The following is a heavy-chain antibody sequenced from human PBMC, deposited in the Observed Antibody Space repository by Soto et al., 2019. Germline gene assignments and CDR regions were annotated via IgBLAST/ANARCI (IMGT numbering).Heavy chain of an antibody. V-gene: IGHV1-18*01. Sequence: QVQLVQSGAEVRKPGASVKVSCKTSGYTFTTYGISWVRQAPGQGLEWMGWIRAYDGNTNYAQKHQGRVTMTPDTSTSTPHMELRSLRSDDTAVYYCARLGCSSSPIDYWGPGTLVTVSS. CDR3: ARLGCSSSPIDY. CDR2: IRAYDGNT. D-gene: IGHD6-6*01. J-gene: IGHJ4*02. CDR1: GYTFTTYG.